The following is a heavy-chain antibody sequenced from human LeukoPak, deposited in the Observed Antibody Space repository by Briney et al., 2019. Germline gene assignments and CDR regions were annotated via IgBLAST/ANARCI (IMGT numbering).Heavy chain of an antibody. Sequence: PGGSLRLSCAASGFTFSSYSMNWVRQAPGKGLEWVSSISSSSSYIYYADSVEGRLTISRDHAKNSMYLQMNSLRADDTAVYYCARDRILHSSGWYGYWGQGTLVTVSS. CDR2: ISSSSSYI. J-gene: IGHJ4*02. D-gene: IGHD6-19*01. CDR1: GFTFSSYS. CDR3: ARDRILHSSGWYGY. V-gene: IGHV3-21*01.